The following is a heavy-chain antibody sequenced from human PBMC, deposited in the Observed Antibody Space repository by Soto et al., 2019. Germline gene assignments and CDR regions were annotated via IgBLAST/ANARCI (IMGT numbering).Heavy chain of an antibody. J-gene: IGHJ4*02. Sequence: LRLSCAASGFTFSSYWMHWVRQVPGKGLVWVARTDEYGSTINYADSVKGRFTISRDNAKNTLYLEMNSLRGEDTALYYCTRDIGGRGAFWGQGSLVTVSS. CDR1: GFTFSSYW. CDR2: TDEYGSTI. CDR3: TRDIGGRGAF. V-gene: IGHV3-74*01. D-gene: IGHD3-16*01.